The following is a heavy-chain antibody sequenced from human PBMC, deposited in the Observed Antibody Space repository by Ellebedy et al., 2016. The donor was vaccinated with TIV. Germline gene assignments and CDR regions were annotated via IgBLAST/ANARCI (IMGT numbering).Heavy chain of an antibody. J-gene: IGHJ3*02. CDR3: ARETPNRAFDI. CDR1: GFTFSHYY. D-gene: IGHD1-14*01. V-gene: IGHV3-7*01. Sequence: PGGSLRLSCAASGFTFSHYYMTWVRQAPGKGLEWVANIDQNGGEKSYVESAKGRFTISRDNAKNSLFLQMNSLRVEDTAVYYCARETPNRAFDIWGQGAMVTVSS. CDR2: IDQNGGEK.